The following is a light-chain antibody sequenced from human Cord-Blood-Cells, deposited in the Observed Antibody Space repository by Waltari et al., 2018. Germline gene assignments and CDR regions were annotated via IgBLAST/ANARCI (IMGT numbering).Light chain of an antibody. V-gene: IGLV3-1*01. CDR2: QDS. J-gene: IGLJ2*01. CDR3: QAWDSSTAVV. CDR1: KLGDKY. Sequence: SYELTQPPSVSVSPGQTASITCPGDKLGDKYACWYQLKPGQSPVLVIYQDSKRPSGIPERFSGSNSGNTATLTISGTQAMDEADYYCQAWDSSTAVVFGGGTKLTVL.